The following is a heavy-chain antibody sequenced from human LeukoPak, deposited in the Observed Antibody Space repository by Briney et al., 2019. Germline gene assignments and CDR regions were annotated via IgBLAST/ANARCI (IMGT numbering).Heavy chain of an antibody. D-gene: IGHD3-22*01. V-gene: IGHV1-69*04. CDR2: IIPILGIA. J-gene: IGHJ4*02. Sequence: GASVKVSCKASGGTFSSYAISWVRPAPGQGLEWMGRIIPILGIANYAQKFQGRVTITADKSTSTAYMELSSLRSEDTAVYYCARERIYYDSSGYFVYWGQGTLVTVSS. CDR1: GGTFSSYA. CDR3: ARERIYYDSSGYFVY.